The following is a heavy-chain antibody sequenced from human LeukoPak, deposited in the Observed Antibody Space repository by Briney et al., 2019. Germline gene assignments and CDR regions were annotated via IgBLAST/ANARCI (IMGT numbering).Heavy chain of an antibody. D-gene: IGHD4-17*01. J-gene: IGHJ4*02. Sequence: GESLRLSCAGSAFAFSSYWMSWVRQRPGKGLEWVASIHPDAYEKKYLASVNGRFTISRDNTKNSLLLQMNSLRAEDTAVYYCARLFGGVTTFDYWGQGTLVSVSP. CDR3: ARLFGGVTTFDY. V-gene: IGHV3-7*01. CDR2: IHPDAYEK. CDR1: AFAFSSYW.